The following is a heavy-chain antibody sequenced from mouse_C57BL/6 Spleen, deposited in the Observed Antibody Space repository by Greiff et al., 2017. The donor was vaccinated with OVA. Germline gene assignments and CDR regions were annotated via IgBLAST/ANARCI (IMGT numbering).Heavy chain of an antibody. CDR1: GFTFSSYY. CDR3: ARHYYGSEEDYYAMDY. CDR2: ISNGGGST. V-gene: IGHV5-12*01. J-gene: IGHJ4*01. D-gene: IGHD1-1*01. Sequence: DVKLVESGAGLVQPGGSLKLSCAASGFTFSSYYMYWVRQTPEKRLEWVAYISNGGGSTYYPDTVKGRFTISRDNATNTLYLQMSRLKSEDTAVYYCARHYYGSEEDYYAMDYWGQGTSVTVSS.